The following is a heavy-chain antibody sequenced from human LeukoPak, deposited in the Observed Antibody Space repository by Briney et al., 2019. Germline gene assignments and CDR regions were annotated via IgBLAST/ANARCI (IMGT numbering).Heavy chain of an antibody. V-gene: IGHV1-2*02. Sequence: GASAKVSCKASGYTFTGYYMHWVRQAPGQGLEWMGWINANSGGTNYAQKFQGRVTMTRDTSISTAYMELSRLRSDDTAVYYCARQGFSSSFDIWGQGTMVTVSS. CDR1: GYTFTGYY. CDR2: INANSGGT. D-gene: IGHD3-10*01. J-gene: IGHJ3*02. CDR3: ARQGFSSSFDI.